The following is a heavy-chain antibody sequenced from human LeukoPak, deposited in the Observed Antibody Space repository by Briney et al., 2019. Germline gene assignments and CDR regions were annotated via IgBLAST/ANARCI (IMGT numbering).Heavy chain of an antibody. CDR3: ARVPGYSYGYPAVEPDY. Sequence: ASVKVSCKASGYTFTSYGIRWVRQAPGQGLEWMGWISAYNGNTNYAQKLQGRVTMTTDTSTSTAYMELRSLRSDDTAVYYCARVPGYSYGYPAVEPDYWGQGTLVTVSS. D-gene: IGHD5-18*01. V-gene: IGHV1-18*01. J-gene: IGHJ4*02. CDR1: GYTFTSYG. CDR2: ISAYNGNT.